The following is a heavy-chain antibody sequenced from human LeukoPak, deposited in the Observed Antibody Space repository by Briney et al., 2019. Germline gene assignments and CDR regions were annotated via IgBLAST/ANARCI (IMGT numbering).Heavy chain of an antibody. Sequence: SETLSLTCTVSGGSISSYYGSWVRQPPGKGLEWVGYIYYSGSTNYNPSLKRRVTISVDTSKNQFSLKLSSVTAADTAVYYCARDFKGGVGYGSVSYYYFDYWGQGTLVTVSS. V-gene: IGHV4-59*12. CDR3: ARDFKGGVGYGSVSYYYFDY. CDR2: IYYSGST. CDR1: GGSISSYY. D-gene: IGHD3-10*01. J-gene: IGHJ4*02.